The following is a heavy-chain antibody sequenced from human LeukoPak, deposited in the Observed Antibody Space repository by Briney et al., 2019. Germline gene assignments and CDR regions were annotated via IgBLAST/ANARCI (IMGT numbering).Heavy chain of an antibody. CDR1: GFTFSSYA. D-gene: IGHD2-2*02. V-gene: IGHV3-30-3*01. CDR2: ISYDGSNK. Sequence: GRSLRLSCAASGFTFSSYAMHWVRQAPGKGLEGVAVISYDGSNKYYADSVKGRFTISRDNSKNTLYLQMNSLRAEETAVYYCARDRAVVPAAIGVYWGQGTLVTVSS. CDR3: ARDRAVVPAAIGVY. J-gene: IGHJ4*02.